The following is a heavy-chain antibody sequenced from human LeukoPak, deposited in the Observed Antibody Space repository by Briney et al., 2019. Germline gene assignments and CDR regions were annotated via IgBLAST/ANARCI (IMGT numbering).Heavy chain of an antibody. CDR1: GFNFNDYA. V-gene: IGHV3-9*01. Sequence: GGSLRLSCAAYGFNFNDYAMHWVRQAPGKGLEWVSGISWNSGSVGYADSVKGRFTISRDNAKNSLYLQMNSLRAEDTALYYCAKDIGPAPPAPEFDYWGQGTLVTVSS. J-gene: IGHJ4*02. CDR3: AKDIGPAPPAPEFDY. CDR2: ISWNSGSV. D-gene: IGHD1-14*01.